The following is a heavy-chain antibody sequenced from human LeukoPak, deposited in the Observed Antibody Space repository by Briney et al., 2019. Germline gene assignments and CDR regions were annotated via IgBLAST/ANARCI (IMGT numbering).Heavy chain of an antibody. D-gene: IGHD3-3*01. Sequence: SETLSLTCTASGGSISSYYWSWIRQPPGKGLEWIGYIYYSGSTNYNPSLKSRVTISVDTSKNQFSLKLSSVTAADTAVYYCARAYYDFWSGYEYYFDYWGQGTLVTVSS. CDR3: ARAYYDFWSGYEYYFDY. CDR2: IYYSGST. CDR1: GGSISSYY. V-gene: IGHV4-59*01. J-gene: IGHJ4*02.